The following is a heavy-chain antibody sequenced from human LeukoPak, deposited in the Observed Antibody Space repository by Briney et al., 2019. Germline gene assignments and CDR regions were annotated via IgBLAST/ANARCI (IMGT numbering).Heavy chain of an antibody. J-gene: IGHJ5*02. CDR1: GGSISRYY. Sequence: KPSETLSLTCTVSGGSISRYYWSWIRQPAGKGLGWIGRIYSDGTITYNPSLQSRLTMSIDTSKNQFSLKLSFVTAADTAVYYCARDSGTTGEVKFDPWGQGTLVTVSS. CDR3: ARDSGTTGEVKFDP. CDR2: IYSDGTI. D-gene: IGHD4-17*01. V-gene: IGHV4-4*07.